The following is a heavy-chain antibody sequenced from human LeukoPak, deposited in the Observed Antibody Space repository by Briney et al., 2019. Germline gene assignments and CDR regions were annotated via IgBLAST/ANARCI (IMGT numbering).Heavy chain of an antibody. Sequence: PGGSLRLSCAASGFTFSSYAMSWVRQAPGKGLEWVSAISGSGGSTYYAESVKGRFTISRDNSKNTLYLQMNSLRAEDTAVYYCAKRGYGSGSYDYWGEGTLVTVSS. J-gene: IGHJ4*02. CDR2: ISGSGGST. CDR3: AKRGYGSGSYDY. V-gene: IGHV3-23*01. CDR1: GFTFSSYA. D-gene: IGHD3-10*01.